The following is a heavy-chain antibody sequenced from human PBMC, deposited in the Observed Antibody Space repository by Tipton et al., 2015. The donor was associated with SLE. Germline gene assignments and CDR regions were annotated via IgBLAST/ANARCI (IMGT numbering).Heavy chain of an antibody. D-gene: IGHD1-20*01. CDR3: TRDGAYNWNPDAFDI. Sequence: RSLRLSCTASGFTFGDYAMSWVRQAPGKGLEWVGFIRSKAYGGTTEHAASVKGRFTISRDDSKSIAYLQMNSLKTEDTAVYYCTRDGAYNWNPDAFDIWGQGTMVTASS. V-gene: IGHV3-49*04. CDR1: GFTFGDYA. CDR2: IRSKAYGGTT. J-gene: IGHJ3*02.